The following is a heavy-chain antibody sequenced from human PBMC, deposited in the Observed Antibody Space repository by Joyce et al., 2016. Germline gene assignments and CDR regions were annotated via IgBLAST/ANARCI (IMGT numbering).Heavy chain of an antibody. CDR2: FNPNSGGT. CDR1: GYIFTGYY. J-gene: IGHJ3*01. V-gene: IGHV1-2*06. Sequence: QVQLVQSGAEVKKPGASVKVSCKASGYIFTGYYMYWLRQAPGQGPEWMGRFNPNSGGTNYAQKFQGRVTMTRDTSISTAHMELSRLRYDDTAVYYCARSYGSGSFDVWGQGTMVIVSS. D-gene: IGHD3-10*01. CDR3: ARSYGSGSFDV.